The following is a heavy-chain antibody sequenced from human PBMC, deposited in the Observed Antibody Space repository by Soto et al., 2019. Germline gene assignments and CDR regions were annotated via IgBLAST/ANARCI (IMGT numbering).Heavy chain of an antibody. D-gene: IGHD1-26*01. CDR1: GGSISSSSYY. V-gene: IGHV4-39*01. J-gene: IGHJ4*02. CDR2: IYYSGST. Sequence: SETLSLTCTFSGGSISSSSYYWGWIRQPPGKGLEWVGSIYYSGSTYYNPSLKSRVTISVDTSKNQFSLKLSSVTAADTAVYYCVRRGGYGLGYVLYWGQGTLVTVSS. CDR3: VRRGGYGLGYVLY.